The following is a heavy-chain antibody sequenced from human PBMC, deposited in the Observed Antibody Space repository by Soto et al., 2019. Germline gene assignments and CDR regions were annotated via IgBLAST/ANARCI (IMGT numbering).Heavy chain of an antibody. V-gene: IGHV4-38-2*02. D-gene: IGHD3-22*01. CDR2: IYHSGTT. CDR1: GFSISSGYF. Sequence: LPETLSLTCSFSGFSISSGYFWGWIRQPPGKGPEWLGSIYHSGTTYYNPSVKGRVTISVDTSKNQFSLKMSSVTAADTAVYYCARDSSGYYWFDPWGQGTLVTVSS. J-gene: IGHJ5*02. CDR3: ARDSSGYYWFDP.